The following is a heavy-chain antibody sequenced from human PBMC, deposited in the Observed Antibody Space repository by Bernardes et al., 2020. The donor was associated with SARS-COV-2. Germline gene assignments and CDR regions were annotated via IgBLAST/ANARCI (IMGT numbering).Heavy chain of an antibody. D-gene: IGHD6-13*01. CDR2: IYYSGST. V-gene: IGHV4-39*01. CDR3: ARRGIAADLGPSGDYYYGMDV. Sequence: SETLSLTCTVSGGSISSSSYYWGWIRQPPGKGLEWIGSIYYSGSTYYNPSLKSRVTISVDTSKNQFSLKLSSVTAADTAVYYCARRGIAADLGPSGDYYYGMDVWGQGTTVTVSS. J-gene: IGHJ6*02. CDR1: GGSISSSSYY.